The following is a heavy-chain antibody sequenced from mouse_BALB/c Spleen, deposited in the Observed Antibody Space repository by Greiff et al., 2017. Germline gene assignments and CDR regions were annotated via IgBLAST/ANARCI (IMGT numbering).Heavy chain of an antibody. Sequence: QVHVKQSGAELVKPGASVKLSCKASGYTFTSYWMHWVKQRPGQGLEWIGEINPSNGRTNYNEKFKSKATLTVDKSSSTAYMQLSSLTSEDSAVYYCAGYDGDYVGYWGQGTTLTVSS. J-gene: IGHJ2*01. D-gene: IGHD2-3*01. V-gene: IGHV1S81*02. CDR3: AGYDGDYVGY. CDR2: INPSNGRT. CDR1: GYTFTSYW.